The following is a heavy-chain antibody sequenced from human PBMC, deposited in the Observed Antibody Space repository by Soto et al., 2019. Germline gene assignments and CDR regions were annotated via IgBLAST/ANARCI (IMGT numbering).Heavy chain of an antibody. CDR2: IIPIFGTA. V-gene: IGHV1-69*01. CDR3: ARAEEMATITYFDY. Sequence: GQGLEWMGGIIPIFGTANYAQKCQGRVTITADESTSTAYMELSSLRSEDTAVYYCARAEEMATITYFDYWGQGTLVTVSS. J-gene: IGHJ4*02. D-gene: IGHD5-12*01.